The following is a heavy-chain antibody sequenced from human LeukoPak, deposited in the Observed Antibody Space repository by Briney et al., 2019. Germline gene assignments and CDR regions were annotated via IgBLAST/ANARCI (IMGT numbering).Heavy chain of an antibody. CDR2: IYYSGST. V-gene: IGHV4-59*12. J-gene: IGHJ4*02. CDR3: ARGLYSSGWYGGGLFDY. Sequence: PSETLSLTCTVSGGSISSYYWSWIRQPPGKGLEWIGYIYYSGSTNYNPSLKSRVTISVDTSKNQFSLKLSSVTAADTAVYYCARGLYSSGWYGGGLFDYWGQGTLVTVSS. D-gene: IGHD6-19*01. CDR1: GGSISSYY.